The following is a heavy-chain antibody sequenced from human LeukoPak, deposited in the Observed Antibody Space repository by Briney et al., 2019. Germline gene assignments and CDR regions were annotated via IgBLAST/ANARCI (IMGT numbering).Heavy chain of an antibody. J-gene: IGHJ6*03. CDR1: GFTVSSNY. D-gene: IGHD4-11*01. Sequence: PGGSLRLSCAASGFTVSSNYMSWVRQAPGKGLEWVSVIYSGGSTYYADSVKGRFTISRDNSKNTLYLQMNSLRAEDTAVYYCARGRYSKDYYYYYMDVWGKGTTVTVSS. V-gene: IGHV3-66*02. CDR2: IYSGGST. CDR3: ARGRYSKDYYYYYMDV.